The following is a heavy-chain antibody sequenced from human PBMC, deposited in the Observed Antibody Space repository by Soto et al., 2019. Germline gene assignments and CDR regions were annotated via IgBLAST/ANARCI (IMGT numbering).Heavy chain of an antibody. J-gene: IGHJ4*02. V-gene: IGHV4-34*01. Sequence: PSETVSLTCAVYSVSFSGYYWSCIRHPPGKGLEWIGEIYHGLSIVYNPSLKSRVNISGDSSKNQFSLKLSSVTAADTAVYYCARHGGYYFQYWGQGTLVTVS. CDR2: IYHGLSI. CDR1: SVSFSGYY. CDR3: ARHGGYYFQY. D-gene: IGHD3-16*01.